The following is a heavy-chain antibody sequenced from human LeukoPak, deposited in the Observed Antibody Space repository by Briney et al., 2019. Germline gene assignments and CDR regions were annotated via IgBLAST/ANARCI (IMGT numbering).Heavy chain of an antibody. CDR1: GFAFSNYV. J-gene: IGHJ4*01. V-gene: IGHV3-30*18. CDR3: AKDGPTVTIFGHFDY. CDR2: ISYDGSNI. D-gene: IGHD4-17*01. Sequence: GGSLRVSCAASGFAFSNYVMHWVRQAPGKGLEWVAVISYDGSNIYYADSVKGRFTISRDNSKNTLYLQMNCLSAEDTAVYYCAKDGPTVTIFGHFDYWGHGTLVTVSS.